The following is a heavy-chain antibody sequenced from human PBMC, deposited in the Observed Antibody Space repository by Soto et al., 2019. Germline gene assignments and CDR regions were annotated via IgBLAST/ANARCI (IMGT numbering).Heavy chain of an antibody. V-gene: IGHV3-23*01. J-gene: IGHJ3*02. D-gene: IGHD3-10*01. CDR3: AKGPDPGAFDI. Sequence: EVQLLECGGGLVQPGGSLRLSCAASGFSFSSYAISWVRQAPGRGLEWVSTFRDTGDKTYYADSVKGRFTVSRDISQNTLYLQMNGRSPDDTAIYYCAKGPDPGAFDIWGQGTMVTVSS. CDR1: GFSFSSYA. CDR2: FRDTGDKT.